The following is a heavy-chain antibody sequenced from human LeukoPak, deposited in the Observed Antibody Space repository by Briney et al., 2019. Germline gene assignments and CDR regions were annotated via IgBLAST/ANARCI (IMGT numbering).Heavy chain of an antibody. CDR3: ARSLTMVRGVIIKGYYYYGMDV. D-gene: IGHD3-10*01. J-gene: IGHJ6*02. Sequence: ASVKVSCKASGGTFSSYAISWVRQAPGQGLEWMGWISAYSGNTNYAQKLQGRVTMTTDTSTSTAYMELRSLRSDDTAVYYCARSLTMVRGVIIKGYYYYGMDVWGQGTTVTVSS. CDR2: ISAYSGNT. V-gene: IGHV1-18*01. CDR1: GGTFSSYA.